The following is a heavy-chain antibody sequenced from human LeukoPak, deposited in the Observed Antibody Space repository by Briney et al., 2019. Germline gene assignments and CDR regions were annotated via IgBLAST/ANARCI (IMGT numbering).Heavy chain of an antibody. CDR3: ARLGATYYDFWSGGY. V-gene: IGHV4-39*01. CDR2: IYYSGST. CDR1: GGSISSSSYY. J-gene: IGHJ4*02. Sequence: PSQTLSLTCTVSGGSISSSSYYWGWIRQPPGKGLEWIGSIYYSGSTYYNPSLKSRVTISVDTSKNQFSLKLSSVTAADTAVYYCARLGATYYDFWSGGYWGQGTLVTVSS. D-gene: IGHD3-3*01.